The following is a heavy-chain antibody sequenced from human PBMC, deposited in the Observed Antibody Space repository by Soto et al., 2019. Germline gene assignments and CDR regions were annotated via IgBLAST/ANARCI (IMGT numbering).Heavy chain of an antibody. CDR1: GYIFVNYG. V-gene: IGHV1-18*01. CDR3: AVVDNDVAPTPQDV. J-gene: IGHJ6*02. Sequence: QVQLVQSGDEVRKPGSSVKVSCKASGYIFVNYGIAWVRQAPGQGLECMGWISPYSGNTHYASKVQGRLTMTTDTSESTAYMDLGIVAANETAVYDCAVVDNDVAPTPQDVWGQGCTVTVSS. CDR2: ISPYSGNT. D-gene: IGHD2-15*01.